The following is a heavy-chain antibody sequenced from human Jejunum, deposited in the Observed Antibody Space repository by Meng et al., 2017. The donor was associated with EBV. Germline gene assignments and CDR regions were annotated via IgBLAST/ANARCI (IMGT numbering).Heavy chain of an antibody. V-gene: IGHV2-5*02. CDR1: GFSLSTSAVG. Sequence: LKASGPVLVKPTQTLTLTCTFSGFSLSTSAVGVGWIRQPPEKALEWLALIYGGDDKHYSPSLKSRLTITMDTSKNQVVLTMIDMDPVDTATYYCAHRVRDTVNFDYWGQGTLVTVSS. CDR2: IYGGDDK. D-gene: IGHD3-22*01. CDR3: AHRVRDTVNFDY. J-gene: IGHJ4*02.